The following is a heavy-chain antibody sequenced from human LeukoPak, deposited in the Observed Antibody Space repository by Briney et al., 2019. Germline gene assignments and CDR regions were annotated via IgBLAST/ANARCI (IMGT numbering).Heavy chain of an antibody. J-gene: IGHJ4*02. CDR3: TRDPYRGYDFR. D-gene: IGHD5-12*01. CDR2: IRSKAYGGKT. V-gene: IGHV3-49*03. Sequence: GGSLRPSCTASGFTFGDYAMSWLRQAPGKGLHWVGFIRSKAYGGKTEYAASVKGRFTVSRDDSKSIAYLQMNSLKTEDTAVYYCTRDPYRGYDFRWGQGTLVTVSS. CDR1: GFTFGDYA.